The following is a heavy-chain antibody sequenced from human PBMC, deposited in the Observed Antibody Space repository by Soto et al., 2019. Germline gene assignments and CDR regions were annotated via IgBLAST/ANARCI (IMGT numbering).Heavy chain of an antibody. V-gene: IGHV3-23*01. CDR3: ATQDFRGATGTT. J-gene: IGHJ4*02. Sequence: EVQLLESGGGFLQPGGSLRLSCAASGFTFRTYAMGWVRQAPGEGLEWVSLISAGGDRTYYVNFVEGRFTISRDNSKNTLYLQMNSLRAEDTAVYYCATQDFRGATGTTWGQGTLVTVSS. CDR1: GFTFRTYA. CDR2: ISAGGDRT. D-gene: IGHD1-1*01.